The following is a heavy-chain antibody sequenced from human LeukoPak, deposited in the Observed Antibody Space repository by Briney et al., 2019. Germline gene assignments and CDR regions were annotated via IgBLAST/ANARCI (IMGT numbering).Heavy chain of an antibody. D-gene: IGHD3-22*01. V-gene: IGHV4-34*01. Sequence: KPSETLSLTCAVYGGSFSGYYWSWIRQPPGKGLEWIGEINHSGSTNYNPSLKSRVTISVDTSKNQFSLKLSSVTAADTAVYYCARDRNYYDSSGYYLGAFDIWGQGTMVTVSS. CDR2: INHSGST. CDR1: GGSFSGYY. CDR3: ARDRNYYDSSGYYLGAFDI. J-gene: IGHJ3*02.